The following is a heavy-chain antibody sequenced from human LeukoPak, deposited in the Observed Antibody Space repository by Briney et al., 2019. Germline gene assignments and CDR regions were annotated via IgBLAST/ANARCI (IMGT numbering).Heavy chain of an antibody. CDR1: GFTFSIYS. Sequence: GGSLSLSCAASGFTFSIYSMNWVRQAPGKGLEWVSSISSSRSYIYYADSVKGRFTISRDNAKNSLYLQMNSLRAEDTAVYYCAGSPDGDYLDYWGQGALVTVSS. D-gene: IGHD4-17*01. CDR2: ISSSRSYI. CDR3: AGSPDGDYLDY. V-gene: IGHV3-21*01. J-gene: IGHJ4*02.